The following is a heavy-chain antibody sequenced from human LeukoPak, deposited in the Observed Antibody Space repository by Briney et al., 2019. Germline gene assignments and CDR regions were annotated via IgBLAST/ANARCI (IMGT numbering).Heavy chain of an antibody. CDR2: IFYSGST. CDR1: GFTFSSFE. D-gene: IGHD2-15*01. V-gene: IGHV4-39*01. J-gene: IGHJ4*02. Sequence: GSLRLSCAASGFTFSSFEVNWVRQPPGKGLEWIGSIFYSGSTYYNPSLKSRVTISVDASKRQLSLKLSSVTAADTAVYYCARRRGGFTFDYWGQGTLVTVSS. CDR3: ARRRGGFTFDY.